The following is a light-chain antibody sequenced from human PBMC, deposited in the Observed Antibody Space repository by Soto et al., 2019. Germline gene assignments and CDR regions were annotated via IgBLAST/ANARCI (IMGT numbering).Light chain of an antibody. CDR1: SSDVGGYNS. J-gene: IGLJ2*01. CDR2: DVT. V-gene: IGLV2-14*03. CDR3: SSYTSSTTVV. Sequence: QSALTQPASVSGSPGQSITISCTGTSSDVGGYNSVYWYQQHPGKAPKLMVYDVTNRPSGVSNRFSGSKSGNTASLTNSGLQAEDEADSYCSSYTSSTTVVFGGGTKLTVL.